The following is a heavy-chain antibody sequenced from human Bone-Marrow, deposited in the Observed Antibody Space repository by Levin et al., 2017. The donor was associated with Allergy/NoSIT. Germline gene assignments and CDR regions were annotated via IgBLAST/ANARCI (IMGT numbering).Heavy chain of an antibody. J-gene: IGHJ4*02. D-gene: IGHD3-22*01. Sequence: GGSLRLSCAASGFTFSSFAMNWVRQAPGKGLEWVSASSGGGGSTYYADSVKGRFTISRDTPKNTLYLQMHSLRADDTAVYYCAKDVSGPGYYGSLRGFDSWGQGTLVTVSS. V-gene: IGHV3-23*01. CDR1: GFTFSSFA. CDR2: SSGGGGST. CDR3: AKDVSGPGYYGSLRGFDS.